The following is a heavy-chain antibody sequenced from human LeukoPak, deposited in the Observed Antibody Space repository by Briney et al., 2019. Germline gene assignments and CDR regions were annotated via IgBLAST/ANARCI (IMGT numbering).Heavy chain of an antibody. CDR2: INPSGGST. V-gene: IGHV1-46*01. J-gene: IGHJ4*02. CDR1: GYTFTSCY. Sequence: SSVKVSCKASGYTFTSCYMHWVRQAPGQGLEWMGIINPSGGSTSYAQKFQGRVTMTRDMSTSTVYMELSSLRSEDTAVYYCARDRVRGYSYGPLKYWGQGTLVTVSS. CDR3: ARDRVRGYSYGPLKY. D-gene: IGHD5-18*01.